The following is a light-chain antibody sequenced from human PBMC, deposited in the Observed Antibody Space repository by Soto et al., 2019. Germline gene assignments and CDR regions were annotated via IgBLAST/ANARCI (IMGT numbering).Light chain of an antibody. Sequence: IVLTQSPGTLSLSPGEGATLSCRASQSVGKNYLAWYQHKSGQAPRLLIHGASNRATGIPERFSGSGSGTDFTLTISRLEPEDFVVYYCQQYGNSPFTFGQGTRLEIK. V-gene: IGKV3-20*01. CDR1: QSVGKNY. J-gene: IGKJ5*01. CDR3: QQYGNSPFT. CDR2: GAS.